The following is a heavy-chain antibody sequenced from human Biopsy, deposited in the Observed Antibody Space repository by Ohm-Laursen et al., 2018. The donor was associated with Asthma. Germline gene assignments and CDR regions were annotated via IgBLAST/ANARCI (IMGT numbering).Heavy chain of an antibody. CDR1: GGTFNTYV. J-gene: IGHJ4*02. CDR2: INSVFGTT. Sequence: VKISCKPLGGTFNTYVIGWVRQAPGQGLEWMGGINSVFGTTTYPQKFQDRVTITADDSTSTVYMELSSPRSEDTAVYYCARKAGSCISRTCYSLDFWGQGTLVTVSS. CDR3: ARKAGSCISRTCYSLDF. V-gene: IGHV1-69*13. D-gene: IGHD2-2*01.